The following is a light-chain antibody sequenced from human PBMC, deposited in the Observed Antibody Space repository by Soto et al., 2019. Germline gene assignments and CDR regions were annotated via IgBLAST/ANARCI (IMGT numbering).Light chain of an antibody. CDR1: QSLLHITGETF. V-gene: IGKV2D-29*02. CDR3: MQSTQLPPT. J-gene: IGKJ5*01. CDR2: EVS. Sequence: DVVITQTPLSLSVAPGQPASISCKASQSLLHITGETFLFWYIQKPGQSPQLPIYEVSTRVSGVPDRFSGSGSGTDFTLEISRVETDDVGIYYCMQSTQLPPTFGQGTRLEIK.